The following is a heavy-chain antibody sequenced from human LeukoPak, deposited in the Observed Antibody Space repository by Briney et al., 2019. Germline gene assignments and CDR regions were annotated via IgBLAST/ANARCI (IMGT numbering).Heavy chain of an antibody. J-gene: IGHJ6*02. Sequence: PSETLSLTCTVSGGSISSYYWSWIRQPPGKGLEWIGYIYYSGSTNYNPSLKSRVTISVDTSKNQFSLKLSSVTAADTAVYYCARGLGYCTNGVCPRMDVWGQGTTVTVSS. CDR2: IYYSGST. CDR1: GGSISSYY. V-gene: IGHV4-59*12. CDR3: ARGLGYCTNGVCPRMDV. D-gene: IGHD2-8*01.